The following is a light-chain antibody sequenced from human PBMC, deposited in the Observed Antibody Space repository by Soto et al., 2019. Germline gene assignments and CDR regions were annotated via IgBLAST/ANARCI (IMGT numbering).Light chain of an antibody. CDR1: QSISSW. J-gene: IGKJ1*01. CDR3: QQYKDWT. V-gene: IGKV1-5*01. Sequence: DIQMTQSPSTLSASVGDRVTITCRASQSISSWLAWYQQKPGKAPKLLIYDASNLESGVSSRFSGSGSGTAFTLTISRLQPDDSATYYCQQYKDWTFGQGTKVDIK. CDR2: DAS.